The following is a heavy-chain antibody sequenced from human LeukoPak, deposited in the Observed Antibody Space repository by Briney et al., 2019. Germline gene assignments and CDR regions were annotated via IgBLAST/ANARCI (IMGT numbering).Heavy chain of an antibody. CDR1: GGSISSYY. V-gene: IGHV4-59*08. CDR2: IYYSGST. Sequence: SETLSLTCTVSGGSISSYYWSWIRQPPGKGLEWIGYIYYSGSTYYNPSLKSRVTISVDTSKNQFSLKLSSVTAADTAVYYCARRGDSSSAYYYYYYMDVWGKGTTVTVSS. J-gene: IGHJ6*03. D-gene: IGHD6-6*01. CDR3: ARRGDSSSAYYYYYYMDV.